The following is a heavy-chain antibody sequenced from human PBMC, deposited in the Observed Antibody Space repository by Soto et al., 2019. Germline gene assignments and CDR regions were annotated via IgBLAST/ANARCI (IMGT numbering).Heavy chain of an antibody. CDR2: MNPNSGNT. CDR1: GYTFTSYD. CDR3: ARGMKPAAIFSNFDS. Sequence: QVQLVQSGAEVKKPGASVKVSCKASGYTFTSYDMNWVRQAPGQGLEWMGWMNPNSGNTGDARKFLGRITMTRDTSTGTAYMELRSLRSDDTAVYYCARGMKPAAIFSNFDSWGQGTLVTISS. J-gene: IGHJ4*02. D-gene: IGHD2-2*01. V-gene: IGHV1-8*01.